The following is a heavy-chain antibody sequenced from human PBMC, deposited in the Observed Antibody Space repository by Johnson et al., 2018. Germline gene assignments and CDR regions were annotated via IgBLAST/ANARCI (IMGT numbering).Heavy chain of an antibody. CDR2: IYPGDSDT. CDR3: ASGYSGYGDAFDI. CDR1: GYSFTSYW. D-gene: IGHD5-12*01. V-gene: IGHV5-51*03. Sequence: VQLVQSGAEVKKPGESLKISCKGSGYSFTSYWIGWVRQMPGKGLEWMGIIYPGDSDTRYSPSLKGHVTISADKSIPTAYLQWSSLKASDTAMYYCASGYSGYGDAFDIWGQGTMVTVSS. J-gene: IGHJ3*02.